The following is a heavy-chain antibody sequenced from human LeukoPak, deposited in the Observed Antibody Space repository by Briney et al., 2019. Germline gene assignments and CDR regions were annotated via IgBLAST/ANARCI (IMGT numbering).Heavy chain of an antibody. CDR2: IYYSGST. CDR1: GGSISSSSYY. V-gene: IGHV4-39*01. D-gene: IGHD1-14*01. Sequence: PSETLSLTCTVSGGSISSSSYYWGWIRQPPGKGLEWIGSIYYSGSTYYNPSLKSRVTISVDTSKNQFSLKLSSMTAADTAVYYCARKKGSRTYFDYWGQGTLVTVSS. CDR3: ARKKGSRTYFDY. J-gene: IGHJ4*02.